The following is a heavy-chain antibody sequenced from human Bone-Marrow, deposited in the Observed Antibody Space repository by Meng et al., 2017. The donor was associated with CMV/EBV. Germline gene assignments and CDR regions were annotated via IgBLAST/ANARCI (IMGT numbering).Heavy chain of an antibody. V-gene: IGHV3-23*03. CDR1: GFTFSSYA. J-gene: IGHJ4*02. CDR3: AKLSPARYFDY. D-gene: IGHD3-16*02. Sequence: GESLKISCAASGFTFSSYAMSWVRQAPGKGLEWVSVIYSGGSSTYYADSVKGRFTISRDNSKNTLYLQMNSLRAEDTAVYYCAKLSPARYFDYWGPGTLVTRSS. CDR2: IYSGGSST.